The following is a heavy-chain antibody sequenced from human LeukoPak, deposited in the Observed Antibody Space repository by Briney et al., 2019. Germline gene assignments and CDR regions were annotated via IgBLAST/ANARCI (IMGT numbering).Heavy chain of an antibody. CDR1: GFTFSSYA. V-gene: IGHV3-30-3*01. Sequence: PGGSLRLSCAASGFTFSSYAMHWVREAPGKGLEWVAVISYDGSNKYYADSVKGRFTISRDNSKNTLYLQTNSLRAEDTAVYYCARGKANWGCVDYWGQGTLVTVPS. J-gene: IGHJ4*02. CDR3: ARGKANWGCVDY. D-gene: IGHD7-27*01. CDR2: ISYDGSNK.